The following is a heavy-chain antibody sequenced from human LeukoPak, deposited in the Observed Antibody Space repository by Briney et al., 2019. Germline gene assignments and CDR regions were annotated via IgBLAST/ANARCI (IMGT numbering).Heavy chain of an antibody. Sequence: SETLSLTCTVSGGSISSYYWSWIRQPPGKGLEWIGYIYYSGSTNYNPSLKSRVTISVDTSKNQSSLKLSSVTAADTAVYYCARGYSSSYYYFDYWGQGTLVTVSS. V-gene: IGHV4-59*01. D-gene: IGHD6-13*01. J-gene: IGHJ4*02. CDR3: ARGYSSSYYYFDY. CDR2: IYYSGST. CDR1: GGSISSYY.